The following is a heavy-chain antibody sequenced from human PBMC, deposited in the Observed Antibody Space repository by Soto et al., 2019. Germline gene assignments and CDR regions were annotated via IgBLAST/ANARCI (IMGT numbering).Heavy chain of an antibody. D-gene: IGHD3-22*01. Sequence: GASVKVSCKASGYTFTGYYMHWVRQAPGQGLEWMGWINPNSGGTNYAQKFQGWVTMTRDTSISTAYMELSRLRSDDTAVYYCARGGRYYYDSSGYSEDDAFGIWGQGTMVTVSS. CDR3: ARGGRYYYDSSGYSEDDAFGI. CDR1: GYTFTGYY. CDR2: INPNSGGT. V-gene: IGHV1-2*04. J-gene: IGHJ3*02.